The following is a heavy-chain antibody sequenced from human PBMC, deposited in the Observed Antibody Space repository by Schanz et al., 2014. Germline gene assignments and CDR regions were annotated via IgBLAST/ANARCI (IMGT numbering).Heavy chain of an antibody. D-gene: IGHD3-10*01. CDR1: GFNFSDYA. CDR3: ARPALWFGDNCFDP. Sequence: EVHLLESGGGLVPPGGSLRLSCAASGFNFSDYAMCWVRQAPGKGLEWVSGISGSGASTYYADSVRGRFTISRDNAKNTLYLQMNSLRAEDTAVYYCARPALWFGDNCFDPWGQGTLVTVSS. J-gene: IGHJ5*02. V-gene: IGHV3-23*01. CDR2: ISGSGAST.